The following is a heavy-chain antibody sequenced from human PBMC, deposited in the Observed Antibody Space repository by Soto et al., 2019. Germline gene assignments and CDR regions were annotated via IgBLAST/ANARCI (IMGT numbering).Heavy chain of an antibody. J-gene: IGHJ4*02. V-gene: IGHV1-69*01. CDR3: ARGYVGIAVAGTGYYFDY. CDR2: IIPIFGTA. CDR1: GGTFSSYA. Sequence: QVQLVQSGAEVKKPGSSVKVSCKASGGTFSSYAISWVRQAPGQGLEWMGGIIPIFGTANYAQKFQGRVTITADESTSTAYMKLSSLRSEDTAVYYCARGYVGIAVAGTGYYFDYWGQGTLVTVSS. D-gene: IGHD6-19*01.